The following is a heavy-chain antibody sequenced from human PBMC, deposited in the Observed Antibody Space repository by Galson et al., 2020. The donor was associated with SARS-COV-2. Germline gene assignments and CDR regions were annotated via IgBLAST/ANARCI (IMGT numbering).Heavy chain of an antibody. CDR3: ARGLANPDQ. CDR1: GFTFNDFA. CDR2: LSSSATTT. V-gene: IGHV3-23*01. Sequence: GESLKISCAASGFTFNDFAMTWVRQAPGKGLEWVASLSSSATTTYYADSLRGRVTISRDNSNNILYLEMNRLRAEDSARYFCARGLANPDQWGQGTLVTVSS. J-gene: IGHJ5*02.